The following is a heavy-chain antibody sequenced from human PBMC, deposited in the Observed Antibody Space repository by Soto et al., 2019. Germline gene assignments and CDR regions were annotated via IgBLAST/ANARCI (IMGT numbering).Heavy chain of an antibody. CDR1: GYSFTSYW. CDR2: IDPSDSYT. Sequence: GESLKISCQGSGYSFTSYWISWVRQMPVKGLEWMGRIDPSDSYTNYSPSFQGHVTISADKSISTAYLQWSSLKASDTAMYYCARHGIAAAGYYYYGMDVWGQGTTVTVSS. D-gene: IGHD6-13*01. J-gene: IGHJ6*02. V-gene: IGHV5-10-1*01. CDR3: ARHGIAAAGYYYYGMDV.